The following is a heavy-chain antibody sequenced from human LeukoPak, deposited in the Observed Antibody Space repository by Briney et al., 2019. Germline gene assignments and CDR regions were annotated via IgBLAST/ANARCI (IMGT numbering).Heavy chain of an antibody. CDR2: IYYSGST. D-gene: IGHD3-22*01. Sequence: SETLSLTCTVSGGSISSYYWSWIRQPPGKGLEWIGYIYYSGSTNYNPSLKSRVTISVDTSKNQFSLKLSSVTAADTAVYYCARVPALYYYDSSGPPDYWGQGTLVTVSS. V-gene: IGHV4-59*12. CDR3: ARVPALYYYDSSGPPDY. CDR1: GGSISSYY. J-gene: IGHJ4*02.